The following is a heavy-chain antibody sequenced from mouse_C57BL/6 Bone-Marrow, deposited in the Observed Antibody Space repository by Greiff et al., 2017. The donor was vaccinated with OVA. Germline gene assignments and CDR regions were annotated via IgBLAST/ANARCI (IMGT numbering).Heavy chain of an antibody. J-gene: IGHJ2*01. D-gene: IGHD1-1*01. V-gene: IGHV7-3*01. CDR1: GFTFTNYY. CDR2: IRNKPNGSTT. CDR3: ARYKGRVAVDYFDY. Sequence: EVKLVESGGGLVQPGDSLSLSCAASGFTFTNYYMSWVRQPPGKALEWLAFIRNKPNGSTTEYSASVKGQFTISRDNSQSILYLQMNALRAEDSATYYCARYKGRVAVDYFDYWGQGTALTVSS.